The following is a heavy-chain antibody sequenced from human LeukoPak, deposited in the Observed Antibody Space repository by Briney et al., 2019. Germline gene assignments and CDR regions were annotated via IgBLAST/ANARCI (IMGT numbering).Heavy chain of an antibody. D-gene: IGHD5-18*01. Sequence: RSGGSLRLSCAASGFTFSRYWMSWVRQAPGKGLEWVAVISYDGSNKYYADSVKSLFTISRDNSKNTLYLQMNSLRAEDTAVYYCAKDGSVDTAIPDYWGQGTLVTVSS. J-gene: IGHJ4*02. V-gene: IGHV3-30*18. CDR1: GFTFSRYW. CDR3: AKDGSVDTAIPDY. CDR2: ISYDGSNK.